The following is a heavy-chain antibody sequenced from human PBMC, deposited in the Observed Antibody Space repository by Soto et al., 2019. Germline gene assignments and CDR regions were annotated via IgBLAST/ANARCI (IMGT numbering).Heavy chain of an antibody. V-gene: IGHV4-39*01. CDR1: GGSISSSSYY. Sequence: SETLSLTCTVSGGSISSSSYYWGWIRQPPGKGLEWIGSIYYSGSTYYNPSLKSRVTISVDTSKNQFSLKLSSVTAADTAVYYCASLHDSPYYFDYWGQGTLVTVSS. CDR3: ASLHDSPYYFDY. CDR2: IYYSGST. D-gene: IGHD3-3*01. J-gene: IGHJ4*02.